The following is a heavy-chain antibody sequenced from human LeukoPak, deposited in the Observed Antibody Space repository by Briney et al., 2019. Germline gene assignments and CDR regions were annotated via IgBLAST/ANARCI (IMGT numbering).Heavy chain of an antibody. J-gene: IGHJ4*01. CDR1: DGSIRNYY. CDR3: ARDRGLTPHNVYYFDH. D-gene: IGHD3-10*01. V-gene: IGHV4-4*07. Sequence: SETLSLTCTVSDGSIRNYYWSWIRQPAGKGLEWIGRIYNNGSSNFKPSLKSRLTMSVDTSKSQLSLKLISVTAADTAVYYCARDRGLTPHNVYYFDHWGHGNPVTVSS. CDR2: IYNNGSS.